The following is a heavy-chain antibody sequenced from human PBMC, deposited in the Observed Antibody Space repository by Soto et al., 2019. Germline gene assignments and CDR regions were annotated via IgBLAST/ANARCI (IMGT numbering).Heavy chain of an antibody. D-gene: IGHD3-3*01. CDR1: GYTFTSYG. CDR3: ARERRYYDFWSGISKGMDV. CDR2: ISSYNAKT. Sequence: PSVKVSCKASGYTFTSYGISWVRQAPGQGLEWMGWISSYNAKTNIAQRFQGRLSMTTDTSTTTVYMELRSLRSDDTAVYYCARERRYYDFWSGISKGMDVWGQGTTVTVSS. V-gene: IGHV1-18*01. J-gene: IGHJ6*02.